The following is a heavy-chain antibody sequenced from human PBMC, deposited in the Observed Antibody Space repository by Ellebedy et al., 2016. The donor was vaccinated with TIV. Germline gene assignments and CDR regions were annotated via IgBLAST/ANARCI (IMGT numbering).Heavy chain of an antibody. D-gene: IGHD6-6*01. CDR1: RYTFTGYY. V-gene: IGHV1-2*02. J-gene: IGHJ6*02. CDR2: INPNSGGT. CDR3: ARDISSSSEDYGMDV. Sequence: ASVKVSXKASRYTFTGYYMHWVRQAPGQGLEWMGWINPNSGGTNYAQKFQGRVTMTRDTSISTAYMEPSRLRSDDTAVYYCARDISSSSEDYGMDVWGQGTTVTVSS.